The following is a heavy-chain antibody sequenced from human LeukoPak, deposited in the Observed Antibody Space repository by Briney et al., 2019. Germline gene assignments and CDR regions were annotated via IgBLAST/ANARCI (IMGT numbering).Heavy chain of an antibody. D-gene: IGHD1-7*01. V-gene: IGHV1-2*02. CDR2: INPNSGGT. Sequence: ASVKVSCKASGYTFTGYYMHWVRQAPGQGLEWMGWINPNSGGTNYAQKFQGRVTMTRDTSISTAYMELSRLRSDDTAVYYCARVPNWNYGFDYWGQGTLVIVSS. CDR1: GYTFTGYY. J-gene: IGHJ4*02. CDR3: ARVPNWNYGFDY.